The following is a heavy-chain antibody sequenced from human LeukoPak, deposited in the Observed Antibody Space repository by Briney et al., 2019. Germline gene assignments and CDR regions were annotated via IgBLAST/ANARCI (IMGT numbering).Heavy chain of an antibody. Sequence: ASVKVSCKASGYTFTKYGVSWVRQAPGQGLEWMGWISAYNGDIKYAQRGKGRVTMTTDTSTSTVYMELRSLRSDDTAVYYCARVSGSDAFDIWGQGAMVTVSS. CDR3: ARVSGSDAFDI. CDR1: GYTFTKYG. CDR2: ISAYNGDI. J-gene: IGHJ3*02. V-gene: IGHV1-18*01.